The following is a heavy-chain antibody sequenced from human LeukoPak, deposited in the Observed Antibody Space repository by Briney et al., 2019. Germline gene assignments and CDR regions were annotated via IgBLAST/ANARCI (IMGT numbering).Heavy chain of an antibody. CDR2: IRYDGSNK. CDR1: GFTFSSYG. D-gene: IGHD5/OR15-5a*01. J-gene: IGHJ4*02. V-gene: IGHV3-30*02. Sequence: GGSLRLSCAASGFTFSSYGMHWVRQAPGKGLEWVAFIRYDGSNKYYADSVKGRFTISRDNSKNTLYLQTNSLRAEDTAVYYCAKDSTSGVFDYWGQGTLVTVSS. CDR3: AKDSTSGVFDY.